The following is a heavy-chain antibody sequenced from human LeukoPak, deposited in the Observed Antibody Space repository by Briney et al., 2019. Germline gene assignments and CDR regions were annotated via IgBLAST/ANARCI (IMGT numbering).Heavy chain of an antibody. CDR1: GGSISSSSYY. V-gene: IGHV4-39*07. CDR3: AREGGATTDY. J-gene: IGHJ4*02. CDR2: IYYSGST. D-gene: IGHD1-26*01. Sequence: PSETLSLTCTVSGGSISSSSYYWGWIRQPPGKGLEWIGSIYYSGSTYYNPSLKSRVTISVATSKNQFSLKLSSVTAADTAVYYCAREGGATTDYWGQGTLVTVSS.